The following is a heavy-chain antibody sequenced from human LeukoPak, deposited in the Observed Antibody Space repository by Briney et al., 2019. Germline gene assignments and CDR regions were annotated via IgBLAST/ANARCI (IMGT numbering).Heavy chain of an antibody. V-gene: IGHV3-23*01. CDR1: GFTFSSYA. D-gene: IGHD2-2*01. CDR3: AKGGYCSSTSCYRGLYNWFDP. Sequence: GGSLRLSCAASGFTFSSYAMSWVRQAPGKGLEWVSAISGSGGSTYYADSVKGRFTISRDNSKNTLHLQMNSLRAEDTAVYYCAKGGYCSSTSCYRGLYNWFDPWGQGTLVTVSS. CDR2: ISGSGGST. J-gene: IGHJ5*02.